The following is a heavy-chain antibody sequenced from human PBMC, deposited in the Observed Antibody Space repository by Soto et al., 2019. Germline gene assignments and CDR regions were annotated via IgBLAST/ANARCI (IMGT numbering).Heavy chain of an antibody. CDR2: IYYSGST. D-gene: IGHD2-21*02. CDR3: ATSVVTPDSHFDY. CDR1: GGSISSGGYY. J-gene: IGHJ4*02. V-gene: IGHV4-31*03. Sequence: TSETLSLTCTVSGGSISSGGYYWSWIRQHPGKGLEWIGYIYYSGSTYYNPSLKSRVTISVDTSKNQFSLKLSSVTAADTAVYYCATSVVTPDSHFDYWGQGTLVTVSS.